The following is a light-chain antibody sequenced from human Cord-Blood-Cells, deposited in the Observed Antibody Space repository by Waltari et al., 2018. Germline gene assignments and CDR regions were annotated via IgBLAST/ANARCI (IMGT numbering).Light chain of an antibody. V-gene: IGLV2-23*02. Sequence: QSALTQPASVSGSPGQSITISCTGTSSDVGSYNLVSWYQQHPGKAPKLMLYEVSKRPSGVSNRVSGSKSGHTASLTISGLQAEDEADYYCCSYAGSSTWVFGGGTKLTVL. CDR3: CSYAGSSTWV. CDR2: EVS. CDR1: SSDVGSYNL. J-gene: IGLJ3*02.